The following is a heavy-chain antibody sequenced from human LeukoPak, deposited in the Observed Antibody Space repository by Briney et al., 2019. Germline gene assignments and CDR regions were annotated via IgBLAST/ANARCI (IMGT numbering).Heavy chain of an antibody. V-gene: IGHV1-69*13. D-gene: IGHD6-19*01. J-gene: IGHJ4*02. CDR3: ATIAVGLPGDY. CDR2: IIPIFGTA. Sequence: SVKVSCKASGGTFISYAISWVRQAPGQGLEWMGGIIPIFGTANYAQKFQGGVTITADESTSTAYMELSSLRSEDTAVYYCATIAVGLPGDYWGQGTLVTVSS. CDR1: GGTFISYA.